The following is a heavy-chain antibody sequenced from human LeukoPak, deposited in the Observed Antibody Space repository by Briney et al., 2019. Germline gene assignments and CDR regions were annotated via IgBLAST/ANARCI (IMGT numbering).Heavy chain of an antibody. CDR3: ARTHDYGDYSGY. J-gene: IGHJ4*02. D-gene: IGHD4-17*01. CDR1: VFTFSSYE. CDR2: ISSSGSTI. V-gene: IGHV3-48*03. Sequence: PGGSLRLSCAASVFTFSSYEMNWVRQAPGKGLEWVSYISSSGSTIYYADSVKGRFTISRDNAKNSLYLQMNSLRAEDTAVYYCARTHDYGDYSGYWGQGTLVTVSS.